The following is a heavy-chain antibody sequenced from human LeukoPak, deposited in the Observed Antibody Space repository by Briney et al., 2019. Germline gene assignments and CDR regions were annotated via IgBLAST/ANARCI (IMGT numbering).Heavy chain of an antibody. D-gene: IGHD3-10*01. V-gene: IGHV4-61*02. Sequence: SQTLSLTCTVSGGSISSASHYWTWIRQPAGKGLEWIGRIFTSGSIDYNPSLKSRVTISVETSKNQFSLKLSSVTPADTAIYYCAREESLTLDSWGQGTLVTVSS. CDR2: IFTSGSI. CDR3: AREESLTLDS. J-gene: IGHJ4*02. CDR1: GGSISSASHY.